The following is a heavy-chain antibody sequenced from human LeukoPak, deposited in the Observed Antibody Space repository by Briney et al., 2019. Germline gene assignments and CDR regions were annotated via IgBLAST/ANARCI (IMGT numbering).Heavy chain of an antibody. Sequence: GGSLRLSCAASGFTFSSYAMSWVRQAPGKGLEWVSAISGSGGSTYYADSVKGRFTISRDNSKNTLYLQMNGLRAEDTAVYYCAKPSSGWWEGDYFDYWGQGTLVTVSS. V-gene: IGHV3-23*01. CDR1: GFTFSSYA. CDR2: ISGSGGST. D-gene: IGHD6-19*01. J-gene: IGHJ4*02. CDR3: AKPSSGWWEGDYFDY.